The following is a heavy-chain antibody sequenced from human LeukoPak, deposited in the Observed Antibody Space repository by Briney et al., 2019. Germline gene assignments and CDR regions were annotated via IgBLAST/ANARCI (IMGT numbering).Heavy chain of an antibody. CDR2: FDPEDGET. Sequence: ASVKVSCKVSGYTLTELSMHWVRQAPGKGLEWMGGFDPEDGETIYAQKFQGRVTMTEDTSTDTAFMELSSLRSEDTAVYYCARVKAGCGGDCYFDYWGQGTLVTVSS. J-gene: IGHJ4*02. CDR1: GYTLTELS. CDR3: ARVKAGCGGDCYFDY. V-gene: IGHV1-24*01. D-gene: IGHD2-21*02.